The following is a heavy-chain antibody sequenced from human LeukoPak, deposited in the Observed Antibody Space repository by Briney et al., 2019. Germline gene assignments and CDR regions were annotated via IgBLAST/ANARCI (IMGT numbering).Heavy chain of an antibody. CDR3: ARGADY. V-gene: IGHV3-30*04. CDR1: GFTFSSYA. Sequence: GGSLRLSCAASGFTFSSYAMHWVRQAPGKGLEWVAVISYDGSNKYYADSVKGRFTISRDNSKNTLYLQMNSLRAEDTAVYYCARGADYWGQGTLVTVSS. CDR2: ISYDGSNK. J-gene: IGHJ4*02.